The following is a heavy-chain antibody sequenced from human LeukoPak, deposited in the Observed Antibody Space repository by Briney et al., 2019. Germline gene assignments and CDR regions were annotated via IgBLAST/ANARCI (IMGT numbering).Heavy chain of an antibody. D-gene: IGHD4-17*01. J-gene: IGHJ4*02. CDR3: AREREGPYGYLDY. CDR1: GVSISSASYY. V-gene: IGHV4-61*02. Sequence: SETLSLTCTVSGVSISSASYYWSWIRQPAGKGLEWIGRIYISGSTNYKSSLKSRVTISLDTSKNQFSLKLSSVTAADTAVYYCAREREGPYGYLDYWGQGTLVIVSS. CDR2: IYISGST.